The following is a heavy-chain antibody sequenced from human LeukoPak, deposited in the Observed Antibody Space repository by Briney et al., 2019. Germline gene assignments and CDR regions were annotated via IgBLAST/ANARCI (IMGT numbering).Heavy chain of an antibody. J-gene: IGHJ6*03. CDR2: ISYDGSNK. CDR3: ARDHDSTYYYYMDV. Sequence: GGSLRLSCAATGFTFNTYYIHWVRHAPGKGLEWVAVISYDGSNKYYADSVKGRFTISRDNSKNTLYLQMNSLRAEDTAVYYCARDHDSTYYYYMDVWGKGTTVTVSS. D-gene: IGHD2/OR15-2a*01. V-gene: IGHV3-30*04. CDR1: GFTFNTYY.